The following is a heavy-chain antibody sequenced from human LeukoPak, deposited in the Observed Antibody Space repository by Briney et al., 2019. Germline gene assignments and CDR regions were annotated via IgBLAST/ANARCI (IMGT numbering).Heavy chain of an antibody. CDR3: ARDMKAYDSSYGMDV. V-gene: IGHV4-39*02. Sequence: SETLSLTCTVSGGSISSSSYYWGWIRQPPGKGLEWIGSIYYSGSTYYNPSLKSRVTISVDTSKNQFSLKLSSVTAADTAVYYCARDMKAYDSSYGMDVWGQGTTVTVSS. CDR1: GGSISSSSYY. J-gene: IGHJ6*02. CDR2: IYYSGST. D-gene: IGHD3-22*01.